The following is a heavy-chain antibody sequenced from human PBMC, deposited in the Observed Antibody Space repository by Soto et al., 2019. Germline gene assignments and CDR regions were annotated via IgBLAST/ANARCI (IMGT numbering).Heavy chain of an antibody. V-gene: IGHV3-30*19. Sequence: GGSLRLSCVVSGFTFSDFGMHWVGQSPGVGVSWLASISKHGFDRYSSESVKGRFSNSRDESKNTVFLQMNSLKVEDTAAYFCASPREGQWLVFDHWGQRTLVTVSS. CDR1: GFTFSDFG. CDR2: ISKHGFDR. D-gene: IGHD6-19*01. J-gene: IGHJ4*02. CDR3: ASPREGQWLVFDH.